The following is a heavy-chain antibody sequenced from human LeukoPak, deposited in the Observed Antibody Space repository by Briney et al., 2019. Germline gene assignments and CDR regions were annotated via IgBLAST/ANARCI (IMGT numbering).Heavy chain of an antibody. D-gene: IGHD5/OR15-5a*01. CDR3: ARDPERYLRTGKFDY. Sequence: GGSLRLSCAASGFTFSTSAMNWVRQVPGKGLEWASSINSYSSHIYYAASVRGRFTVSRDNARNSVFLQMNSLTAEDAAVYYCARDPERYLRTGKFDYWGQGTLVTVSS. CDR1: GFTFSTSA. CDR2: INSYSSHI. J-gene: IGHJ4*02. V-gene: IGHV3-21*01.